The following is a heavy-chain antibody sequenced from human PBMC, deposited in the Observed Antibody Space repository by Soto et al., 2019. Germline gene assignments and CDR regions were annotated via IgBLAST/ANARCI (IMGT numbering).Heavy chain of an antibody. CDR2: INPSSGGT. Sequence: ASVKVSCKASGYTFTGYYMHWVRQAPGQGLEWMGWINPSSGGTNYAQKFQGRVTMTRDTSISTAYMELSRLRPDDTAVYYCATAALLLPHFQHWGQGTLVTVSS. CDR3: ATAALLLPHFQH. CDR1: GYTFTGYY. V-gene: IGHV1-2*02. J-gene: IGHJ1*01.